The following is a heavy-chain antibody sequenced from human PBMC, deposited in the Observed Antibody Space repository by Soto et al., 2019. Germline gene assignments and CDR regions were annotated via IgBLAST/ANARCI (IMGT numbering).Heavy chain of an antibody. Sequence: GGSLRLSCAASGFTFSSYAMSWVRQAPGKGLEWVSAISGSGGSTYYADSLKCRFTISRDNSKNTLYLQMNSLRAEDTAVYYCAKDRLPGMDVWGQGTTVTVSS. D-gene: IGHD5-12*01. CDR1: GFTFSSYA. V-gene: IGHV3-23*01. CDR2: ISGSGGST. J-gene: IGHJ6*02. CDR3: AKDRLPGMDV.